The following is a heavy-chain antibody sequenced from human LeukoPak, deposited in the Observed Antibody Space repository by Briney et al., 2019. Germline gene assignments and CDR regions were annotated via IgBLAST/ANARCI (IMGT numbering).Heavy chain of an antibody. J-gene: IGHJ4*02. CDR2: IYHSGST. CDR3: ASERAGDYVDY. V-gene: IGHV4-38-2*01. Sequence: SETLSLTCAVSGYSISSGYYWGWIRQPPGKGLEWIGSIYHSGSTYYNPSLKSRVTISVDTSKNQFSLKLSSVTAADTAVYYCASERAGDYVDYWGQGTLVTVSS. D-gene: IGHD4-17*01. CDR1: GYSISSGYY.